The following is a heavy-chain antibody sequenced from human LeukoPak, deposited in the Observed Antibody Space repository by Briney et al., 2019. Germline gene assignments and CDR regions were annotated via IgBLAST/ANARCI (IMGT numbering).Heavy chain of an antibody. Sequence: AASVKVSCKVSGYTFTDYYMHWVRQAPGKGLEGMGLVYPEDGERIYEKKFHGRVTITADTSTDTAYMELSSLRSEDTAVYYCATDRGVYSYGSRGNFDYWGQGTLVTVSS. CDR1: GYTFTDYY. J-gene: IGHJ4*02. V-gene: IGHV1-69-2*01. CDR2: VYPEDGER. D-gene: IGHD5-18*01. CDR3: ATDRGVYSYGSRGNFDY.